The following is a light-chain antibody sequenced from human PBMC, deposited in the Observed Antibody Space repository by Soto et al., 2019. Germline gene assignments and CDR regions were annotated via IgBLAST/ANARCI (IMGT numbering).Light chain of an antibody. CDR2: AAS. CDR1: QSISSY. Sequence: DIQMTQSPSSLSASVGDRVTITCRASQSISSYLNWYQQKPGKAPKLLIYAASSLQSGVPSRFSGSGSGTEFTLTISSPQPEDFATYYCQQLNSYPITFGQGTRLEIK. CDR3: QQLNSYPIT. J-gene: IGKJ5*01. V-gene: IGKV1-9*01.